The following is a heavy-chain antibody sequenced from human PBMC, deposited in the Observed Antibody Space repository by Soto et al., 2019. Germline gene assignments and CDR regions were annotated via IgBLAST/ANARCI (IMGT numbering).Heavy chain of an antibody. D-gene: IGHD3-3*01. J-gene: IGHJ5*02. CDR2: IYPGDSDT. CDR1: GYSFTSYW. V-gene: IGHV5-51*01. CDR3: ARHFLLNYDFWSGYPIWFDP. Sequence: GESLKISCKGSGYSFTSYWIGWVRQMPGKGLGWMGIIYPGDSDTRYSPSFQGQVTISADKSISTAYLQWSSLKASDTAMYYCARHFLLNYDFWSGYPIWFDPWGQGTLVTVSS.